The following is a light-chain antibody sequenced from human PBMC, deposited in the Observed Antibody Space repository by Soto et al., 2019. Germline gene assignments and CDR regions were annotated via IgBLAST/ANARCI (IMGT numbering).Light chain of an antibody. CDR2: DVS. CDR1: SSDVAAYNF. Sequence: QSVLTQPASVSGSPGQSVAISCTGTSSDVAAYNFVSWYQQHPGKAHKLMVFDVSNRPSGVSDRFSGSKSGNMASLTISGLQAEDEADYYCSSYTSGGNYVFGTGTKVTVL. J-gene: IGLJ1*01. V-gene: IGLV2-14*01. CDR3: SSYTSGGNYV.